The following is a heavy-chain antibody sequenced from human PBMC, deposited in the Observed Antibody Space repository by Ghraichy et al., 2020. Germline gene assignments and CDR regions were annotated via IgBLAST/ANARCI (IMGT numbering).Heavy chain of an antibody. CDR1: W. CDR3: ARDSNGGSRNNWFDP. CDR2: INSDGSST. V-gene: IGHV3-74*01. Sequence: WRHGVRQAPGKGLVWVSRINSDGSSTSDADSVKGRFTISRDNAKNTLYLQMNSLRAEDTAVYYCARDSNGGSRNNWFDPWGQGTLVTVSS. J-gene: IGHJ5*02. D-gene: IGHD2-15*01.